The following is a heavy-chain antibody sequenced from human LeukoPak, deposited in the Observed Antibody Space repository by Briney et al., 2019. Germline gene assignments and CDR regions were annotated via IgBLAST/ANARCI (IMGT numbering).Heavy chain of an antibody. Sequence: ASVKVSCKASGGTFSSYAISWVRQAPGQGLEWMGRIIPILGIANYAQKFQGRVTITADKSTSTAYMELSSLRSEDTAVYYCARGGQQLVGYGMDVWGQGTTVTVSS. J-gene: IGHJ6*02. CDR1: GGTFSSYA. V-gene: IGHV1-69*04. CDR2: IIPILGIA. CDR3: ARGGQQLVGYGMDV. D-gene: IGHD6-13*01.